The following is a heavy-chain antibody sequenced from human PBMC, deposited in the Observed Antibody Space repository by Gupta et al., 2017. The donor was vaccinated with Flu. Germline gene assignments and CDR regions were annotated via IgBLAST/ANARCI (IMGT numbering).Heavy chain of an antibody. Sequence: QVQLVESGGGVVQPGRSLRLSCAASGFTFSSYGMHWVRQAPGKGLEWVAVISYDGSNKYYADSVKGRFTISRDNSKNTLYLQMNSLRAEDTAVYYCASHPSVYDYWGQGTLVTVSS. CDR3: ASHPSVYDY. D-gene: IGHD1-14*01. CDR2: ISYDGSNK. CDR1: GFTFSSYG. J-gene: IGHJ4*02. V-gene: IGHV3-30*03.